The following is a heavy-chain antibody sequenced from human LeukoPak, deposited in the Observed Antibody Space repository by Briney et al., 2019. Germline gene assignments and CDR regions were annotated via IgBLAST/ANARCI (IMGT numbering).Heavy chain of an antibody. CDR2: MTDSGGNT. D-gene: IGHD3-3*01. CDR1: GFTFSSYS. J-gene: IGHJ4*02. Sequence: PGGSLRLSCAASGFTFSSYSMNWVRQAPGKGLEWVSAMTDSGGNTYYAAPVKGRFTISRDNSKNTLYLQMNSLRAEDTAVYYCAREAVDFWSGYYYFDYWGQGTLVTVSS. V-gene: IGHV3-23*01. CDR3: AREAVDFWSGYYYFDY.